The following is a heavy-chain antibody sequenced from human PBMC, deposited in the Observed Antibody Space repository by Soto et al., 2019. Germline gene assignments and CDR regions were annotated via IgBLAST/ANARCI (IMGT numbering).Heavy chain of an antibody. CDR3: ARESRSDCRSATCYSWFDP. J-gene: IGHJ5*02. Sequence: PSETLSLTCTGSGGSITSYYWSWLRQPAGKGLEWIGHIYPSGITNYNPSLKSRVTMSVDTSKTHFSLKLSSVTAADTAVYYCARESRSDCRSATCYSWFDPWGQGTLVTVSS. CDR1: GGSITSYY. V-gene: IGHV4-4*07. D-gene: IGHD2-2*01. CDR2: IYPSGIT.